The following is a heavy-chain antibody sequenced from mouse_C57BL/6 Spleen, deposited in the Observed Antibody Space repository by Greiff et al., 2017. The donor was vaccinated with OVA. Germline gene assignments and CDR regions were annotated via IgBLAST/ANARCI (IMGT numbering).Heavy chain of an antibody. CDR2: IDPEDGET. V-gene: IGHV14-2*01. J-gene: IGHJ4*01. CDR1: GFNIKDYY. CDR3: ARYSNYVAMDY. Sequence: VQLQQSGAELVKPGASVKLSCTASGFNIKDYYMHWVKQRTEQGLEWIGRIDPEDGETKYAPKFQGKATITADTSSNTAYLQLSSLTSEDTDVYYCARYSNYVAMDYWGQGTSVTVSS. D-gene: IGHD2-5*01.